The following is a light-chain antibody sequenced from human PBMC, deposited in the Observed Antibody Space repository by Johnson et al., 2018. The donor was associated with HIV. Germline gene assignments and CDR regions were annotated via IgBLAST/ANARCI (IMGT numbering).Light chain of an antibody. Sequence: QSVLTQPPSVSAAPGQKVTISCSGSSSNIGNNYVSWYQQLPGTAPTLLIYENNKRPSGIPDQFSGSKSGTSATLGITGLQTANEAEYYCGTWDSSLSADCVFGTGTKVTVL. V-gene: IGLV1-51*02. CDR2: ENN. CDR3: GTWDSSLSADCV. CDR1: SSNIGNNY. J-gene: IGLJ1*01.